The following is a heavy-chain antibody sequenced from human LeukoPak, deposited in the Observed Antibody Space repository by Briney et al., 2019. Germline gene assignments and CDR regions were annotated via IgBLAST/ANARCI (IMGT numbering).Heavy chain of an antibody. CDR1: GYSISSGYY. Sequence: PSETLSLTCAVSGYSISSGYYWGWIRKPPGKGLGWLGSINHSGSTYYNPSLKSRVTMSVDTSKNQFSLKLSSVTAADTAVYYCARVPKNCSGGSCYSGHDYWGQGTLVTVSS. D-gene: IGHD2-15*01. V-gene: IGHV4-38-2*01. CDR2: INHSGST. CDR3: ARVPKNCSGGSCYSGHDY. J-gene: IGHJ4*02.